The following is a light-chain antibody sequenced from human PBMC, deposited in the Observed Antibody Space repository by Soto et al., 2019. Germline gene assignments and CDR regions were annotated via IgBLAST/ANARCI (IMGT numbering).Light chain of an antibody. CDR3: QQYSNWPLWT. J-gene: IGKJ1*01. Sequence: EIVMTQSPATLSVSPGERATLSCRASQSVSSNLAWYQQKPGQAPRLLIYGASTRATGIPARFSGSGSGTEFTLTISSLLSEDFAVYYCQQYSNWPLWTFGQGTKVEIK. CDR1: QSVSSN. CDR2: GAS. V-gene: IGKV3-15*01.